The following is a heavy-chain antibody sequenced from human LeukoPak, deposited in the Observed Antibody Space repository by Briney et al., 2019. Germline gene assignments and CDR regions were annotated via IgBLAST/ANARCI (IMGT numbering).Heavy chain of an antibody. CDR1: GGSISSSSYY. V-gene: IGHV4-39*07. CDR2: IYYSGST. Sequence: SETLSLTCTVSGGSISSSSYYWGWIRQPPGKGLEWIGSIYYSGSTYYNPSLKSRVTISVDTSKNQFSLKLSSVTAADTAVYYCARDSGRTDHWGQGTLVTVSS. D-gene: IGHD6-19*01. CDR3: ARDSGRTDH. J-gene: IGHJ4*02.